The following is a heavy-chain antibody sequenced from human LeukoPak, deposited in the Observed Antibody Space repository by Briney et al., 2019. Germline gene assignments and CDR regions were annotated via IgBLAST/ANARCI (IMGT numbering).Heavy chain of an antibody. D-gene: IGHD3-16*01. CDR2: IYYSGST. CDR1: GGSISSYY. J-gene: IGHJ5*02. V-gene: IGHV4-59*12. CDR3: ARDMTNWLDP. Sequence: SETLSLTCTVSGGSISSYYWSWIRQPPGKGLEWIGYIYYSGSTNYNPSLKSRVTMSVDTSKNQFSLKLSSVTAADTAVYYCARDMTNWLDPWGQGTLVTVSS.